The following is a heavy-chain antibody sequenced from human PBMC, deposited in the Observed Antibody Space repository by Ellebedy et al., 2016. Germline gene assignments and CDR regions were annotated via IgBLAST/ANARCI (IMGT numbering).Heavy chain of an antibody. V-gene: IGHV4-39*02. J-gene: IGHJ4*02. CDR2: VYYTGNT. CDR3: AAYHGSGSSYY. Sequence: SETLSLXXSFSGNSVNSSRYFWGWIRQPPGKGLEWIASVYYTGNTHYNPSLKSRVTISLDTSKNHFSLKLTSVTAEDTAVYYCAAYHGSGSSYYWGQGIPVTVSS. D-gene: IGHD3-10*01. CDR1: GNSVNSSRYF.